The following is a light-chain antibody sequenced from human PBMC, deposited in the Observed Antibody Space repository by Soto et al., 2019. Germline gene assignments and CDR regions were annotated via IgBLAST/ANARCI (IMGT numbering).Light chain of an antibody. Sequence: ETLMTQSPDTLSVSLGERATLSCRASQSVASSSIAWYQQKLGQAPRLLIYGASNRATGIPDRFSGSGSGTDFTLTFSRLDPEDFAVYYCQHYGGSQGTFGQGTKVDIK. V-gene: IGKV3-20*01. CDR1: QSVASSS. CDR3: QHYGGSQGT. J-gene: IGKJ1*01. CDR2: GAS.